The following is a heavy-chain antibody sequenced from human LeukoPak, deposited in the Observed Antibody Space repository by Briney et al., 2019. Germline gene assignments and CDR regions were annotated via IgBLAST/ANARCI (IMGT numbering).Heavy chain of an antibody. V-gene: IGHV1-2*02. CDR1: GYSFTGYY. Sequence: ASVKVSCKASGYSFTGYYMHWVRQAPGQGLEWMGWINPNSGGTNYAQKFQGRVTMTRDTSISTAYMELSRLRSDDTAVYYCARGKNYDFWSGYYSYYMDVWGKGTTVTVSS. J-gene: IGHJ6*03. CDR3: ARGKNYDFWSGYYSYYMDV. D-gene: IGHD3-3*01. CDR2: INPNSGGT.